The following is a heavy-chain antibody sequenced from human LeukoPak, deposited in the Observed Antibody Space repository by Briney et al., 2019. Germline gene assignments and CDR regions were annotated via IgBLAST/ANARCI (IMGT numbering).Heavy chain of an antibody. CDR2: ISDSGGGT. D-gene: IGHD6-13*01. CDR3: ARLLAAAGCDY. CDR1: GFTFSSYA. J-gene: IGHJ4*02. Sequence: GGSLRLSCAASGFTFSSYAMSWVRQAPGKGLEWVSSISDSGGGTYYADSVKGRFTISRDNSKSTLSLQMNSLRPEDTAIYYCARLLAAAGCDYWGQGTLVTVSS. V-gene: IGHV3-23*01.